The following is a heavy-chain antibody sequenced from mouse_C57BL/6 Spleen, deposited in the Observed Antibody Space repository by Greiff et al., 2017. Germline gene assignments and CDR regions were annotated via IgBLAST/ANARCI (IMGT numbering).Heavy chain of an antibody. CDR1: GYAFSSSW. D-gene: IGHD1-1*01. V-gene: IGHV1-82*01. J-gene: IGHJ2*01. CDR2: IYPGDGDT. Sequence: QVQLQQSGPELVKPGASVKISCKASGYAFSSSWMNWVKQRPGKGLEWIGRIYPGDGDTNYNGKCKGKATLTADKSSSTAYSQLSSLTSEDSSFYFCAGYYGSIPYFDYWGQGTTLTVSS. CDR3: AGYYGSIPYFDY.